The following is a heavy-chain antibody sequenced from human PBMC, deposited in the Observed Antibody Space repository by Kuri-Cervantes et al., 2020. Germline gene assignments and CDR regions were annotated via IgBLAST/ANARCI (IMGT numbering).Heavy chain of an antibody. D-gene: IGHD3-10*01. Sequence: GSLRLSCTVSGGSISSRGYYWGWIRQPPGKGLEWIGSIYSSGSTYYNPSLKGRVTISVDTSKNQFSLKLSSVTAADTAVYYCVRGYYGSESYYKMYPRHINWFDPWGQGTLVTVSS. V-gene: IGHV4-39*07. CDR3: VRGYYGSESYYKMYPRHINWFDP. CDR2: IYSSGST. J-gene: IGHJ5*02. CDR1: GGSISSRGYY.